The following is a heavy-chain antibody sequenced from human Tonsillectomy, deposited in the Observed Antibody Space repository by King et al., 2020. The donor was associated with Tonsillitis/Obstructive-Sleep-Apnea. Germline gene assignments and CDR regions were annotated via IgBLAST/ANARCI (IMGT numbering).Heavy chain of an antibody. CDR1: GGSFRGYY. CDR2: INHSGST. Sequence: VQLQQWGAGLLKPSETLSITCAVYGGSFRGYYWSWIRQPPGKGLEWIGEINHSGSTKYNPSLKSRVTISVDTSKNQFSLRLSSVTAADTAVYYCARGTPQLSEYYFDYWGQGTLLTVSS. D-gene: IGHD2-2*01. V-gene: IGHV4-34*01. CDR3: ARGTPQLSEYYFDY. J-gene: IGHJ4*02.